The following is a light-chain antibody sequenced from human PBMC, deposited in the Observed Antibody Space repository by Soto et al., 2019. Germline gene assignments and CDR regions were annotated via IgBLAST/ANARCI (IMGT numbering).Light chain of an antibody. V-gene: IGKV1-39*01. CDR3: QETSSAPFT. J-gene: IGKJ3*01. CDR1: QNINTY. CDR2: DTS. Sequence: DIQLTQSPSSLSASVGDRVTMTCGASQNINTYLNWYQQKAGKAPKLLIFDTSTLQSGVPSRFSGSGSRTHFTLTISSLQPEDFATYYCQETSSAPFTFGPGTTVDIK.